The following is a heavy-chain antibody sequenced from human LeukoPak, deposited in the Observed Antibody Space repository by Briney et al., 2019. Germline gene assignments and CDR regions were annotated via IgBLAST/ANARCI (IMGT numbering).Heavy chain of an antibody. D-gene: IGHD4-17*01. Sequence: SETLSLTCTVSGVSISSYYWSWIRQPAGKGLEWIGSIYHSGSTYYNPSLKSRVTISVDTSKNQFSLKLSSVTAADTAVYYCARGPRVTTSPRFDYWGQGTLVTVSS. CDR2: IYHSGST. J-gene: IGHJ4*02. CDR1: GVSISSYY. V-gene: IGHV4-4*07. CDR3: ARGPRVTTSPRFDY.